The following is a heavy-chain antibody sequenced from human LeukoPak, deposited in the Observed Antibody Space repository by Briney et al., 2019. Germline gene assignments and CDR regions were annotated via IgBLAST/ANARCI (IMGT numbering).Heavy chain of an antibody. CDR1: GFTFSSYA. CDR2: ISYDGSNK. Sequence: GGSLRLSCAASGFTFSSYAMHWVRQAPGKGLEWVAVISYDGSNKYYADSVKGRFTISRDNSKNTLYLQVNSLRAEDTAVYYCARAYSSSWYYYYGMDVWGQGTTVTVSS. CDR3: ARAYSSSWYYYYGMDV. V-gene: IGHV3-30*04. D-gene: IGHD6-13*01. J-gene: IGHJ6*02.